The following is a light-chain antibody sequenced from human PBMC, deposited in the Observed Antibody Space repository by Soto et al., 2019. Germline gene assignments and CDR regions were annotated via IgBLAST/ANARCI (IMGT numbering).Light chain of an antibody. CDR2: QDS. V-gene: IGLV3-1*01. Sequence: SYELTQPPSVSVSPGQTASITCSGDKLGDKYACWYQQKPGQSPVLVIYQDSKRPSGIPERFSGSNSGNTATLTISGTQAMDEADYYCQAWDSSNVVFGVGTKLTVL. CDR1: KLGDKY. CDR3: QAWDSSNVV. J-gene: IGLJ2*01.